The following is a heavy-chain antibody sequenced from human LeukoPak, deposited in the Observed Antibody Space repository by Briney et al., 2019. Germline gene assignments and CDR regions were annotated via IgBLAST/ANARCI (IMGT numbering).Heavy chain of an antibody. Sequence: SETLSLTCAVYGGSFSGYYWSWIRQPPGKGLEWIAQVSHRGSSNYNPSLKSRVTVSVDTSKNQFTLKLSSVTAADTAVYYCARRGVRYYRSYRYLYFDYWGQGTLVTVSS. J-gene: IGHJ4*02. D-gene: IGHD3-16*02. V-gene: IGHV4-34*01. CDR3: ARRGVRYYRSYRYLYFDY. CDR1: GGSFSGYY. CDR2: VSHRGSS.